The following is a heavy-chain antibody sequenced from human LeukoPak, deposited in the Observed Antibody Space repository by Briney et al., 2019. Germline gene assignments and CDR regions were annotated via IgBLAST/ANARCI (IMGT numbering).Heavy chain of an antibody. D-gene: IGHD1-26*01. CDR1: GCSISSGYY. V-gene: IGHV4-38-2*02. CDR2: IHYSARI. CDR3: TREVRSAWASFDP. Sequence: PSETLSLTCTVSGCSISSGYYWGWIRQPPGKGLEWIGSIHYSARIYYNPSLKSRLTISPDTSKNQFSLKLTPVTAADTAVYYCTREVRSAWASFDPWGQGTLVIVSS. J-gene: IGHJ5*02.